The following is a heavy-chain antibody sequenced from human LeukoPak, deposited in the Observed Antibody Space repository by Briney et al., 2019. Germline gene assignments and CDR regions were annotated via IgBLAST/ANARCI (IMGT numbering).Heavy chain of an antibody. J-gene: IGHJ2*01. V-gene: IGHV1-18*01. CDR1: GYTFSSYG. CDR3: ARDRGSGWYVYFDL. CDR2: ISAYNGNT. D-gene: IGHD6-19*01. Sequence: ASVKVSCKASGYTFSSYGISWVRQAPGQGLEWMGWISAYNGNTNYAQKLQGRVTMTTDTSTSTAYMELRSLRSDDTAVYYCARDRGSGWYVYFDLWGRGTLVTVSS.